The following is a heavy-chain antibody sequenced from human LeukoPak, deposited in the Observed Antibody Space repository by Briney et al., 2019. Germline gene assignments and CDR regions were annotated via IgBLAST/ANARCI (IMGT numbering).Heavy chain of an antibody. J-gene: IGHJ6*03. D-gene: IGHD3-16*01. CDR2: IYYSGST. V-gene: IGHV4-39*01. CDR1: GGSISSSSYY. CDR3: VRRGRYYYYMDV. Sequence: SETLSLTCTVSGGSISSSSYYWGWIRQPPGKGLEWIGSIYYSGSTYYNPSLKSRVTISVDTSKNQFSLKLSSVTAADTAVYYCVRRGRYYYYMDVWGKGTTVTVSS.